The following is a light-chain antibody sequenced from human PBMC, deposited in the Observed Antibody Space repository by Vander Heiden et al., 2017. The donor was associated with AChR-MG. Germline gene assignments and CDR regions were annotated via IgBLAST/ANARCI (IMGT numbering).Light chain of an antibody. CDR2: AVD. J-gene: IGLJ2*01. CDR3: SSYTIKSAPGL. CDR1: SSDIGYYNY. Sequence: QSALTQPPAVSGSPGESITISCTGTSSDIGYYNYVCWYQQQPGKAPTLIIYAVDKRPPGVSDRFSGSKSGNTASLTISGLQPDDEATYFCSSYTIKSAPGLFGGGTKLTVL. V-gene: IGLV2-14*03.